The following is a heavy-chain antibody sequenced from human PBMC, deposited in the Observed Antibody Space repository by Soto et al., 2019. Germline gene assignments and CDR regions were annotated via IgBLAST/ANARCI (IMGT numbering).Heavy chain of an antibody. J-gene: IGHJ6*02. Sequence: QVQLVESGGGLVKPGGSLRLSCAASGFSFSDYYMSWIRQAPGKGLEWVSYISSSGTSISYADSVKGRFTISRDNAKNSLNLQMNGLRAEDTAVYYCARGDWSFGMDVWGQGTTVTVSS. CDR2: ISSSGTSI. D-gene: IGHD3-9*01. CDR1: GFSFSDYY. CDR3: ARGDWSFGMDV. V-gene: IGHV3-11*01.